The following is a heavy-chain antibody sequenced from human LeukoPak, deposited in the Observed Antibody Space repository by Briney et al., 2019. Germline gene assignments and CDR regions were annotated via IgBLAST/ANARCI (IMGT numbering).Heavy chain of an antibody. CDR3: AREGSDGGYFDY. CDR1: GFTFSSYW. CDR2: IKQDGSEK. J-gene: IGHJ4*02. V-gene: IGHV3-7*03. Sequence: GGSLRLPCAASGFTFSSYWMSWVRQAPGKGLEWVANIKQDGSEKYYVDSVKGRFTISGDNAKNSLYLQMDSLRAEDTAVYYCAREGSDGGYFDYWGQGTLVTVSS. D-gene: IGHD5-24*01.